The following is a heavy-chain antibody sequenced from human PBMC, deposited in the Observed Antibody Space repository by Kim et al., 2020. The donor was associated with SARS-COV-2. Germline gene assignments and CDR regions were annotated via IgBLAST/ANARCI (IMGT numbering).Heavy chain of an antibody. Sequence: ADSAKGRFTISRDSAKNLLYLQMNGLRPEDTAVYYCARGRGESKYYGLDVWGQGTTVTVSS. CDR3: ARGRGESKYYGLDV. J-gene: IGHJ6*02. D-gene: IGHD3-10*01. V-gene: IGHV3-11*06.